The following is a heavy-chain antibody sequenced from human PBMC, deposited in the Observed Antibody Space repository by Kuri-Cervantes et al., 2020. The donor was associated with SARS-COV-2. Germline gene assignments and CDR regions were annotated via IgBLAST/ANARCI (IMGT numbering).Heavy chain of an antibody. CDR3: ARDLGWVLQDALDI. CDR2: ISSSSSTI. J-gene: IGHJ3*02. V-gene: IGHV3-48*02. Sequence: GGSLRPSCASSGFTFRSYSMNWVRQAPGKGLRGVTYISSSSSTIYYADSVKRRFTISRDNAKNSLYLQMNSLRDEDTAVYYCARDLGWVLQDALDIWGQGTMVTVSS. CDR1: GFTFRSYS. D-gene: IGHD3-16*01.